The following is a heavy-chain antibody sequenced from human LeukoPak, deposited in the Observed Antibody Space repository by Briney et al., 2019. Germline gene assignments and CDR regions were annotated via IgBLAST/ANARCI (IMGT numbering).Heavy chain of an antibody. CDR1: GGSISSSY. D-gene: IGHD6-13*01. Sequence: SETLSLTCTVSGGSISSSYWSWIRQPPGKGLEWIGYIYYTGSTTYNPSLKSRVTISVDTSKNQFSLKLRSVTAADTAVYYCAKDPGLYSSSWYGWQDWFDPWGQGTLVTVSS. CDR3: AKDPGLYSSSWYGWQDWFDP. V-gene: IGHV4-59*01. J-gene: IGHJ5*02. CDR2: IYYTGST.